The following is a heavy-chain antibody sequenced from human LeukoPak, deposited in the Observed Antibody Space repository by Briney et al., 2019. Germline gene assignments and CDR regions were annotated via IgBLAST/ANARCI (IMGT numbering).Heavy chain of an antibody. CDR3: ARHVAAGTVDY. D-gene: IGHD6-13*01. J-gene: IGHJ4*02. CDR1: GFTFSSYA. CDR2: ISYDGSNK. V-gene: IGHV3-30*04. Sequence: GGSLRLSCAASGFTFSSYAMHWVRQAPGKGLEWVAVISYDGSNKYYADSVKGRFTISRDNSKNTLYLQMNSLRAEDTAVYYCARHVAAGTVDYWGQGTLVTVSS.